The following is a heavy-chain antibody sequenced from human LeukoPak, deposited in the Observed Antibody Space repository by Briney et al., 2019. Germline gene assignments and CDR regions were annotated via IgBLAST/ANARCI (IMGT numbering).Heavy chain of an antibody. D-gene: IGHD3-22*01. J-gene: IGHJ4*02. Sequence: GASVKVSCKASGYTFTGYYMHWVRQAPGQGLEWMGWINPNSGGTNYAQKFQGRVTMTGDTSISTAYMELSRLRSDDTAVYYCARLRYYYDSSGYSLFDYWGQGTLVTVSS. CDR1: GYTFTGYY. CDR2: INPNSGGT. V-gene: IGHV1-2*02. CDR3: ARLRYYYDSSGYSLFDY.